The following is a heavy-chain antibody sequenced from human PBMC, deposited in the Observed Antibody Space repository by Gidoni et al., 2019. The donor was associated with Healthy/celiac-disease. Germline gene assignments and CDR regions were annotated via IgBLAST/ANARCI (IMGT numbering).Heavy chain of an antibody. D-gene: IGHD6-6*01. J-gene: IGHJ3*02. CDR3: AREASSSESDAFDI. Sequence: EVQLVESGGGLGKPGGTLRLSCSASGFTFSSYSLNWVRQAPGKGLEWVSSISSSSNYIYYADSVKGRFTISRDNAKNSLYLQMNSLRAEDTAVYYCAREASSSESDAFDIWGQGTMVTVSS. CDR1: GFTFSSYS. CDR2: ISSSSNYI. V-gene: IGHV3-21*01.